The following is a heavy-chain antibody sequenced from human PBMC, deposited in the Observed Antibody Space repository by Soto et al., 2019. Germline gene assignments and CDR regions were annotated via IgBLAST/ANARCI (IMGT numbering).Heavy chain of an antibody. D-gene: IGHD2-15*01. CDR1: GFTFSSYA. J-gene: IGHJ4*02. V-gene: IGHV3-23*01. CDR3: ARGGCSGGSCYPGLVIY. CDR2: ISGSGGST. Sequence: EVQLLESGGGLVQPGGSLRLSCAASGFTFSSYAMSWVRQAPGKGLEWVSAISGSGGSTYYADSVKGRFTISRDNSKNTLYLQMNSLRAEDTAVYYCARGGCSGGSCYPGLVIYWGQGTLVTVSS.